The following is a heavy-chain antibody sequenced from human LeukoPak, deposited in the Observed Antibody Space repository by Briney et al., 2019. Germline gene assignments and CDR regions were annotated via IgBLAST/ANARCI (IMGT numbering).Heavy chain of an antibody. CDR2: INFSGTNA. V-gene: IGHV3-23*01. CDR3: ARDIELST. CDR1: GFTFSDSA. J-gene: IGHJ3*01. D-gene: IGHD3-16*02. Sequence: GGSLRLSCVASGFTFSDSAMSWARQAPGKGLEWVSLINFSGTNAYYADSVKGRFTISRDNSKDTVYLQMNSLRAEDTAIYNCARDIELSTWGLGTKVTVSS.